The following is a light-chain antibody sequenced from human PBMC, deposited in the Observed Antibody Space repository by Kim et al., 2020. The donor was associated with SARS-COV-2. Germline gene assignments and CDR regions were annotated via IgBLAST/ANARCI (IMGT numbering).Light chain of an antibody. CDR1: QTVRTN. CDR3: QHYINWPRT. CDR2: GAS. J-gene: IGKJ1*01. V-gene: IGKV3-15*01. Sequence: VSPGGRVTLSCRASQTVRTNLAWYQQKPGQPPRLLFSGASTRATDVPARFSATGSGTEFTLTISSLQPEDFAVYYCQHYINWPRTFGQGTKVDIK.